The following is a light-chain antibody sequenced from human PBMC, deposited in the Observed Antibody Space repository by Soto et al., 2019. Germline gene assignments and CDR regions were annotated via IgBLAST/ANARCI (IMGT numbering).Light chain of an antibody. J-gene: IGKJ1*01. CDR3: QEYNSYWGT. CDR2: GAS. CDR1: QSVSSN. Sequence: SAAALYVSPGERATLSCRAVQSVSSNLAWYQQKPGQAPRILIYGASTRATGIPARFSGSGAGTECTRPISSLQPDDSATDYCQEYNSYWGTSGQGTQVDI. V-gene: IGKV3-15*01.